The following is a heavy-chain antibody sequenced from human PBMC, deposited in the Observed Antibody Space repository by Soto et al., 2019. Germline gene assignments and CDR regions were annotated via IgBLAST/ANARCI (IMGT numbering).Heavy chain of an antibody. D-gene: IGHD3-10*01. CDR3: ARATDRGYASGIFYGMDV. V-gene: IGHV4-30-4*01. CDR1: GGSISSGDYY. CDR2: IYYSGST. J-gene: IGHJ6*02. Sequence: SETLSLICTVSGGSISSGDYYWSWIRQPPGKCLEWIGYIYYSGSTYYNPSLKSRVTISVDTSKNQFSLKLSSVTAADTAVYYCARATDRGYASGIFYGMDVWGQGTTVTVYS.